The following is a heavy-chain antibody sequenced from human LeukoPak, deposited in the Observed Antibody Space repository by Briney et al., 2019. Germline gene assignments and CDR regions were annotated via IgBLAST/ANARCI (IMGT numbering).Heavy chain of an antibody. J-gene: IGHJ1*01. CDR1: GFTFDDYA. CDR2: ISGDGGST. D-gene: IGHD6-13*01. V-gene: IGHV3-43*02. CDR3: AKDFADLNLYNSSWYAGYFQH. Sequence: GSLRLSCAASGFTFDDYAMHWVRQAPGKGLEWVSLISGDGGSTYYADSVKGRFTISRDNSKNSLYLQMNSLRTEDTALYYCAKDFADLNLYNSSWYAGYFQHWGQGTLVTVSS.